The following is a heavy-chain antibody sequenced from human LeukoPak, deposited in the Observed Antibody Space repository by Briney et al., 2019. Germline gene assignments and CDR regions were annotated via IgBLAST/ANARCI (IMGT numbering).Heavy chain of an antibody. CDR3: AREALTNSRLPYGMDV. Sequence: GGSLRLSCAASGLIVSRNYMGWVRQAPGRGLEWVSVFYSDGSIYVADSVKGGFTISKDTSKNTVHLQMNSLRVEDTAVYYCAREALTNSRLPYGMDVWGQGTTVTVSS. CDR2: FYSDGSI. D-gene: IGHD1-14*01. CDR1: GLIVSRNY. V-gene: IGHV3-53*01. J-gene: IGHJ6*02.